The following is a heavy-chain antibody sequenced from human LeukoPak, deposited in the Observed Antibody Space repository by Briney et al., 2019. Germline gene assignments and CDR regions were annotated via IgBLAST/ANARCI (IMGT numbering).Heavy chain of an antibody. CDR3: ARAWEGNWFDP. Sequence: PSETLSLTCAVYGVSFSGYYWSWIRQPPGKGLEWIGEINHSGSTNYNPSLKSRVTISVDTSKNQFSLKLSSVTAADTAVYYCARAWEGNWFDPWGQGTLVTVAS. CDR1: GVSFSGYY. D-gene: IGHD1-26*01. J-gene: IGHJ5*02. CDR2: INHSGST. V-gene: IGHV4-34*01.